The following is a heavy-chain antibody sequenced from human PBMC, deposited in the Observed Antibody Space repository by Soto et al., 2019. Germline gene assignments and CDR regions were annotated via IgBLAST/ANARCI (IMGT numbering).Heavy chain of an antibody. D-gene: IGHD3-22*01. CDR3: ARGGHYYDSSGYYSMQDDAFDI. CDR2: IYSGGST. CDR1: GFTVSSNY. Sequence: GGSLRLSCAASGFTVSSNYMSWVRQAPGKGLEWVSVIYSGGSTYYADSVKGRFTISRHNSKNTLYLQMNSLRAEDTAVYYCARGGHYYDSSGYYSMQDDAFDIWGQGTMVTVSS. V-gene: IGHV3-53*04. J-gene: IGHJ3*02.